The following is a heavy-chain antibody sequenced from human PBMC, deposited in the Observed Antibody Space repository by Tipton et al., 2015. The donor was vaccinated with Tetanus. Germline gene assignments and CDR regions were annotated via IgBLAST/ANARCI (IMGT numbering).Heavy chain of an antibody. CDR1: GGSISSYY. D-gene: IGHD4-17*01. J-gene: IGHJ6*02. CDR3: ARGNGDYNYGMDV. V-gene: IGHV4-59*12. Sequence: TLSLTCIVSGGSISSYYWSWIRQPPGKGLEWIGYIYYSGSTNYNPSLKSRVTMSVDTSKNQFSLKLSSVTAADTAVYYCARGNGDYNYGMDVWGQGTTVTVSS. CDR2: IYYSGST.